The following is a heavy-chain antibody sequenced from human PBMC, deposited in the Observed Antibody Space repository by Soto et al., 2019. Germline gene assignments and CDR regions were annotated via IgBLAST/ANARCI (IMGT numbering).Heavy chain of an antibody. Sequence: GASVKVSCKASGFTFTSSAVQWVRQARGQRLEWIGWIVVGSGNTNYAQKFQERVTITRDMSTSTAYMELSSLRSEDTAVYYCAAYYCISTSCLFTGGSYGMDVWGQGTTVTVSS. CDR1: GFTFTSSA. V-gene: IGHV1-58*01. CDR2: IVVGSGNT. D-gene: IGHD2-2*01. J-gene: IGHJ6*02. CDR3: AAYYCISTSCLFTGGSYGMDV.